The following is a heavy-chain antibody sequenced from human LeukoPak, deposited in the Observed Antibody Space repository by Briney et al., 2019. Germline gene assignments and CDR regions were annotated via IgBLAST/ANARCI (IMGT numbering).Heavy chain of an antibody. CDR2: ISGSGGST. J-gene: IGHJ4*02. CDR3: AKLSNSVYDLLYFDY. CDR1: GFTFKNAW. Sequence: GGSLRLSCAASGFTFKNAWMSWVRQAPGKGLEWVSTISGSGGSTYYADSVKGRFTLSRDNSKNTLYLQMNSLRAEDTAVYYCAKLSNSVYDLLYFDYWGQGTLVTVSS. V-gene: IGHV3-23*01. D-gene: IGHD5/OR15-5a*01.